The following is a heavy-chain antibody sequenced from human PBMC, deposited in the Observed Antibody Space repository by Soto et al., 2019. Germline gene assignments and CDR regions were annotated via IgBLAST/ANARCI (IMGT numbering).Heavy chain of an antibody. CDR1: GFAFSTYG. J-gene: IGHJ4*02. V-gene: IGHV3-33*08. D-gene: IGHD3-9*01. CDR3: VVGTGYWGLSDY. Sequence: QVQLVESGGGVIQPGKSLRLSCSASGFAFSTYGMHWVRQAPGKGLEWVAVIWADGSRQFYGDSVKGRFTIYSDNSKNTLYLQMNSLRVDDTSVYYCVVGTGYWGLSDYWGQGNLVTVSS. CDR2: IWADGSRQ.